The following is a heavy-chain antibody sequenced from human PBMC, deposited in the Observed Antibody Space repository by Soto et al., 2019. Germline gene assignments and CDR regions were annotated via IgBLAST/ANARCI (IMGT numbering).Heavy chain of an antibody. CDR3: ARDSRLSMELSRKYWYFDL. CDR2: IIPIFGTA. J-gene: IGHJ2*01. D-gene: IGHD3-10*01. Sequence: QVQLVQSGAEVKKPGSSVKVSCKASGGTFSSYAISWVRQAPGQGLEWMGGIIPIFGTANYAQKFQGRVTITADESTSTAYMELSSLRSEDTAVYYCARDSRLSMELSRKYWYFDLWGRGTLVTVSS. V-gene: IGHV1-69*01. CDR1: GGTFSSYA.